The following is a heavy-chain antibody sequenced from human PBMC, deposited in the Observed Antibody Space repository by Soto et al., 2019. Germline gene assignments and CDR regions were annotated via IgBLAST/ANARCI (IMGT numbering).Heavy chain of an antibody. CDR3: AKGRGGSGSLTPRVDF. V-gene: IGHV3-23*01. CDR2: ISGGGDTT. CDR1: GFTFNNYA. J-gene: IGHJ4*02. Sequence: EVQLLESGGGLVQPGGSLRLSCAASGFTFNNYAMSWVRQAPGKGLEWVSAISGGGDTTSYADSVKGRFTVSRDGSKNTLYLQMNSLRAEDTAVYYRAKGRGGSGSLTPRVDFWGQGTLVTVSS. D-gene: IGHD3-10*01.